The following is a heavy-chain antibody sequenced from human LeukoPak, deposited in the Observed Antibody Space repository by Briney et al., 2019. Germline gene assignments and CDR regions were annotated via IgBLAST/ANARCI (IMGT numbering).Heavy chain of an antibody. V-gene: IGHV3-72*01. J-gene: IGHJ6*02. Sequence: GGPLRLPCATSGFTFSDHYMECVREAPGKGREWGARTRTKAKDHTTEYAASVKRRFTVSREPSMHSLYLQMNSLKTEDTAVYYCARGPTVTFNYHYGMDVRGQGTTVTVS. CDR1: GFTFSDHY. CDR3: ARGPTVTFNYHYGMDV. CDR2: TRTKAKDHTT. D-gene: IGHD4-17*01.